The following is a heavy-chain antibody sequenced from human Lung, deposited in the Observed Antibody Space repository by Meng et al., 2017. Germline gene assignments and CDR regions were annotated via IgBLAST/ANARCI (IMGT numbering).Heavy chain of an antibody. D-gene: IGHD3-3*01. CDR3: VRGGQDQAYYDFWSGPFDP. Sequence: VWLQGGGPVFCNLAGTLSLTCAVFGGSISSRNWWSWVRQSPGKGLEWIGEIYHSGRTNYNPPLESRVTISLDKSQNHFSLKVKSVTAADTAVYYCVRGGQDQAYYDFWSGPFDPWGQGTLVTVSS. CDR2: IYHSGRT. CDR1: GGSISSRNW. V-gene: IGHV4-4*02. J-gene: IGHJ5*02.